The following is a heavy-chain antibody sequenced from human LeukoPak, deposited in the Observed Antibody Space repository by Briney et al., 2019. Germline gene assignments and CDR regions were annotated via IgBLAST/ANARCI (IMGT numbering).Heavy chain of an antibody. Sequence: SETLSLTCAVYGGSFSGYYWSWIRQPPGKGLEWIGEINHSGSTNYNPSLKSRVTISVDTSKNQFSLKLSSVTAADTAVYYCARGQYDILTGYYRFAFDIWGQGTMVTVSS. CDR1: GGSFSGYY. V-gene: IGHV4-34*01. CDR3: ARGQYDILTGYYRFAFDI. D-gene: IGHD3-9*01. J-gene: IGHJ3*02. CDR2: INHSGST.